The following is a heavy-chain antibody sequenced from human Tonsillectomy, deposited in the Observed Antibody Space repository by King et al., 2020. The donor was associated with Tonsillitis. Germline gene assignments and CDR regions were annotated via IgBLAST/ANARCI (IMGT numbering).Heavy chain of an antibody. Sequence: QLVQSGGGLVKPGGSLRLSCAASGFTFSSYSMNWVRQAPGKGLEWVSSISSSSSYIYYADSVKGRFTISRDNAKNSLYLQMNSLRAEDTAVYYCASDGLFYSSSWYGDYWGQGTLVTVSS. CDR3: ASDGLFYSSSWYGDY. CDR1: GFTFSSYS. CDR2: ISSSSSYI. V-gene: IGHV3-21*01. D-gene: IGHD6-13*01. J-gene: IGHJ4*02.